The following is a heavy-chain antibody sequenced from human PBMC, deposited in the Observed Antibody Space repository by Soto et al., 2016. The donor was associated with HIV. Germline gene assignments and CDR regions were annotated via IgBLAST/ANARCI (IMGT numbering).Heavy chain of an antibody. CDR2: VDPEDGKT. V-gene: IGHV1-69-2*01. D-gene: IGHD5-12*01. J-gene: IGHJ4*02. CDR3: VLGRAVRDGYKLRD. CDR1: GYTFTDYY. Sequence: VHLVQSGTEVRKPGATVKISCKVSGYTFTDYYIHWVQQAPGKGLEWMGLVDPEDGKTINAEKFQGRVTITADTSTDTAYMELSRLRSEDTAVYYCVLGRAVRDGYKLRDWGQGTLVTVSS.